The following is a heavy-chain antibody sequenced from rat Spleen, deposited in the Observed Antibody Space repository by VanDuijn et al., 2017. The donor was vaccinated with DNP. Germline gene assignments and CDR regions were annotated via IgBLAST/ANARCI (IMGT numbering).Heavy chain of an antibody. CDR3: ARGGRSYFEY. CDR1: GFTFSSYW. V-gene: IGHV5-58*01. Sequence: EVQLVETGGGLVQPGRSLKLSCVASGFTFSSYWMYWIRQAPGKGLEWVASINPDGGSTYYADSVKGRFTISRDNAKNTLYLQMNSLRSEDTASYFCARGGRSYFEYWGQGVMVTVSS. CDR2: INPDGGST. D-gene: IGHD1-11*01. J-gene: IGHJ2*01.